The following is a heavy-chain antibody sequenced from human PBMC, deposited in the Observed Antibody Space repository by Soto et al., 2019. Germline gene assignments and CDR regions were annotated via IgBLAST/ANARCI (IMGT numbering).Heavy chain of an antibody. J-gene: IGHJ4*02. V-gene: IGHV5-51*01. Sequence: PGESLKISCQSSGYTFANYWIVWVRQMPGKGLEWMGIIYPSDSTVKYSPSVQGQVTMSVDKSISTAYLQWSSLKASDATSQKGYNWNYFDHWGQGALVTVSS. D-gene: IGHD1-20*01. CDR1: GYTFANYW. CDR2: IYPSDSTV. CDR3: YNWNYFDH.